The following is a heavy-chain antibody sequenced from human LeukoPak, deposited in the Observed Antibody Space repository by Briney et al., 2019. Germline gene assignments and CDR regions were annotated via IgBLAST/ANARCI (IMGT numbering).Heavy chain of an antibody. D-gene: IGHD5-18*01. CDR3: AIQLWSH. V-gene: IGHV3-30*03. J-gene: IGHJ4*02. CDR2: ISYDGSNK. Sequence: GGSLRLSCAASGFTFSSYAMSWVRQAPGKGLEWVAVISYDGSNKYYADSVKGRFTISRDNSKNTLYLQMNSLRAEDTAVYYCAIQLWSHWGQGTLVTVSS. CDR1: GFTFSSYA.